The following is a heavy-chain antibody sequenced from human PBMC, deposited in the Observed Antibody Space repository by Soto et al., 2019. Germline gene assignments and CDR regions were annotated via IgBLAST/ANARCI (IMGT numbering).Heavy chain of an antibody. Sequence: SVKVSCKASGGTFSSYAISWVRQAPGQGLEWVGRIIPILGIANYAQKFQGRVTITADKSTSTAYMELSSLRSEDTAVYYCARESDGSGYPYDYWGQRTLVTVSS. CDR3: ARESDGSGYPYDY. J-gene: IGHJ4*02. CDR2: IIPILGIA. D-gene: IGHD3-22*01. V-gene: IGHV1-69*04. CDR1: GGTFSSYA.